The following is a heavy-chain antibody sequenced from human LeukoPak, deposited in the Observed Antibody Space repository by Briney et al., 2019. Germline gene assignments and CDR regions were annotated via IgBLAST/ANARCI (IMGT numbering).Heavy chain of an antibody. Sequence: PGGSLRLSCAASGFTFSSNLMHWVRQGPGKGLVWVSHINSDGRSTRYADSVKGRFTTSRDNAKNTVYLQMNSLRAEDTAVYFCARDFSGAIDYWGQGTQVTVSS. CDR2: INSDGRST. CDR1: GFTFSSNL. J-gene: IGHJ4*02. D-gene: IGHD3-10*01. V-gene: IGHV3-74*01. CDR3: ARDFSGAIDY.